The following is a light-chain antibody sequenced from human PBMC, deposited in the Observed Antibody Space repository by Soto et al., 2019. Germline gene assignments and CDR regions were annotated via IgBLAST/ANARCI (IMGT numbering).Light chain of an antibody. V-gene: IGLV2-8*01. Sequence: QSALTQPPSASGSPGQSVTISCIGTSSDVGGYNHVSWYQQRPGKAPKLMIYEVNERPSGVPHRFSGSKSGSTASLTVSGLQSEDEATYYCSSFGGRDNWIFGGGTQLTVL. CDR1: SSDVGGYNH. CDR3: SSFGGRDNWI. J-gene: IGLJ2*01. CDR2: EVN.